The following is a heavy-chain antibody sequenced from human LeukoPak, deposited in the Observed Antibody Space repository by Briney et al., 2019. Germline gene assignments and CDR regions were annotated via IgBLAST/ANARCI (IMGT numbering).Heavy chain of an antibody. CDR1: GFTFSDYY. V-gene: IGHV3-11*04. CDR3: ARAVGFYDSSGQGDYFDY. CDR2: ISSSGSTI. D-gene: IGHD3-22*01. J-gene: IGHJ4*02. Sequence: PGGSLRLSCAASGFTFSDYYMSWLRQAPGKGLEWVSYISSSGSTIYYADSVKGRFTISRDNAKNSLYLQMNSLRAEDTAVYYCARAVGFYDSSGQGDYFDYWGQGTLVTVSS.